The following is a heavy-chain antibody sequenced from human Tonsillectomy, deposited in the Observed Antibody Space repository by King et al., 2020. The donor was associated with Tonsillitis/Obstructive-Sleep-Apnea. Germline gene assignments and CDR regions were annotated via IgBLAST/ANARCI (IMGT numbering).Heavy chain of an antibody. D-gene: IGHD1-26*01. Sequence: VQLQQWGAGLLKPSETLSLTCAVYGGSFSGYYWSWIRQPPGKGLEWIGEINHSGSTNYNPSLKSRVTISVDTSKNQFSLKLSSVTAADTAVYYCASRERRQAYRVFDYWGQGTLVTVSS. CDR3: ASRERRQAYRVFDY. V-gene: IGHV4-34*01. CDR1: GGSFSGYY. J-gene: IGHJ4*02. CDR2: INHSGST.